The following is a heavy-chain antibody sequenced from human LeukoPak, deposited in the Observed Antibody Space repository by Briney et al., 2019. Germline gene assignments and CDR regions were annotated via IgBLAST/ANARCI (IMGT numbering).Heavy chain of an antibody. CDR2: ISGSGGSP. CDR1: GFPFSSYA. Sequence: PGGSLRLSCAASGFPFSSYAMSSVRQAPGKGLEWVSPISGSGGSPYYADAVKGRFTISRDNSKNTLYLQMNSLRAEDTAVYYCAKEYDYVWGSYRSPHYFDYWGQGTLVTVSS. J-gene: IGHJ4*02. V-gene: IGHV3-23*01. D-gene: IGHD3-16*02. CDR3: AKEYDYVWGSYRSPHYFDY.